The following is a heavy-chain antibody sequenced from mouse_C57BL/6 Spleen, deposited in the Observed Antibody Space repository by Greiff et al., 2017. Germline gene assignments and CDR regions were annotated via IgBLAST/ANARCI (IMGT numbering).Heavy chain of an antibody. CDR1: GFTFSDYG. CDR2: ISSGSSTI. J-gene: IGHJ2*01. V-gene: IGHV5-17*01. CDR3: ATLTTVVDY. D-gene: IGHD1-1*01. Sequence: DVMLVESGGGLVKPGGSLKLSCAASGFTFSDYGMHWVRQAPEKGLEWVAYISSGSSTIYYADTVKGRFTISRDNAKNTLFLQMTSLRSEDTAMYYCATLTTVVDYWGQGTTLTVSS.